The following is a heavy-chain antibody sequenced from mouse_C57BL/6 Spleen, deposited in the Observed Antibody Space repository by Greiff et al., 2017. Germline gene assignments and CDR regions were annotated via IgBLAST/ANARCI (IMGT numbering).Heavy chain of an antibody. CDR3: ARSGGFYAMDY. Sequence: QVQLQQSGAELVKPGASVKLSCKASGYTFTSYWMQWVKQRPGQGLEWIGEIDPSDSYTNYNQKFKGKATLNVDTSSSTAYMQLSSLTSEYSAVYYGARSGGFYAMDYWGQGTSVTVSS. V-gene: IGHV1-50*01. D-gene: IGHD3-1*01. J-gene: IGHJ4*01. CDR2: IDPSDSYT. CDR1: GYTFTSYW.